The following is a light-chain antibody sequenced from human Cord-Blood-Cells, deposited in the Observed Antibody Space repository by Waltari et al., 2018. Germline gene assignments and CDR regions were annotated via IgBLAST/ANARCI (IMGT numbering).Light chain of an antibody. J-gene: IGKJ4*01. CDR1: QSISSY. CDR3: QQSYSTPRT. Sequence: DIQMTQSPSSLSASVGDRVTITCRASQSISSYLNWYQQKPGKDPNRLIYAASSLQSGVPSRFSGSGSGTDFTLTISSLQPEDFATYYCQQSYSTPRTFGGGTKVEIK. CDR2: AAS. V-gene: IGKV1-39*01.